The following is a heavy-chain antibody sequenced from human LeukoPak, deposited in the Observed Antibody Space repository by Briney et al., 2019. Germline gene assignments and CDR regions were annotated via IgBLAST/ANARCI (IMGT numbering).Heavy chain of an antibody. J-gene: IGHJ4*02. D-gene: IGHD6-13*01. Sequence: SETLSPTCTVSGASTSSGLYYWNWFRQPAGKGLEYIGRIYNSGSTNYNPPLKSRVTISVDTPKNQFSLKLTSVTASDSAVYYCASSNWLRDANFDSWGQGTLVTVSS. V-gene: IGHV4-61*02. CDR3: ASSNWLRDANFDS. CDR1: GASTSSGLYY. CDR2: IYNSGST.